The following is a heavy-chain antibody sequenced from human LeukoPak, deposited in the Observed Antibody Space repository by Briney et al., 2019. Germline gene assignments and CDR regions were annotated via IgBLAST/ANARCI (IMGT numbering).Heavy chain of an antibody. CDR2: TYYRSQQWHS. D-gene: IGHD3-3*01. J-gene: IGHJ4*02. Sequence: PPQTLSLTCAISGDSVSSNGASWNWIRQSPSRGLEWLGRTYYRSQQWHSDYAPSVKGRITLNPDTSKNQFSLQLNSMTPEGTAVYYCGRETDFGVVTNWGQGTLVTVSS. CDR1: GDSVSSNGAS. V-gene: IGHV6-1*01. CDR3: GRETDFGVVTN.